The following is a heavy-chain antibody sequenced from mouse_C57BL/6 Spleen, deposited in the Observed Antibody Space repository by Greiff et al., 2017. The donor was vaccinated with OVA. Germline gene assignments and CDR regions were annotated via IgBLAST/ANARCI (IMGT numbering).Heavy chain of an antibody. J-gene: IGHJ1*03. D-gene: IGHD2-4*01. Sequence: EVQGVESGGGLVKPGGSLKLSCAASGFTFSSYTMSWVRQTPEKRLEWVATISGGGGNTYYPDSVKGRFTISRDNAKNTLYLQMSSLRSEDTALYYCARHDYGKYFDVWGTGTTVTVSS. V-gene: IGHV5-9*01. CDR2: ISGGGGNT. CDR1: GFTFSSYT. CDR3: ARHDYGKYFDV.